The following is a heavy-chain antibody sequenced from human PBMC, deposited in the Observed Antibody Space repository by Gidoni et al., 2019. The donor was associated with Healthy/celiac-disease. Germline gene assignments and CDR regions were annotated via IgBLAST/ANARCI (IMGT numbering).Heavy chain of an antibody. V-gene: IGHV3-23*01. Sequence: EVQLLESCGGLVQPGGSLRLSCAASGLTFSSYAMSWVRQAPGKGLEWVSAISGSGGSTYYADSVKGRFTISRDNSKNTLYLQMNSLRAEDTAVYYCAVPYPSGTGFDYWGQGGLVTVSS. D-gene: IGHD1-1*01. CDR2: ISGSGGST. CDR3: AVPYPSGTGFDY. CDR1: GLTFSSYA. J-gene: IGHJ4*02.